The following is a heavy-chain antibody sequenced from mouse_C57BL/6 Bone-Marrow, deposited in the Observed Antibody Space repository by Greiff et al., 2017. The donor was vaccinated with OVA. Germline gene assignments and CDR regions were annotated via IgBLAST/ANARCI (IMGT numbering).Heavy chain of an antibody. V-gene: IGHV1-20*01. D-gene: IGHD2-4*01. J-gene: IGHJ2*01. CDR3: AREEDYDDVYYVDY. CDR1: GYSFTGYF. CDR2: INPYNGDT. Sequence: EVKVVESGPELVKPGDSVKISCKASGYSFTGYFMNWVMQSHGKSLEWIGRINPYNGDTFYNQKFKGKATLTVDKSSSTAHMELRSLTSEDSAVYYCAREEDYDDVYYVDYWGQGTTLTVSS.